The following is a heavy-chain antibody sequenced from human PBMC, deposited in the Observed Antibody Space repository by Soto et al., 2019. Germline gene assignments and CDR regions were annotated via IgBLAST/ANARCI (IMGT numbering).Heavy chain of an antibody. CDR2: ISAYNGNT. V-gene: IGHV1-18*01. J-gene: IGHJ6*02. Sequence: ASVKVSCKASGYTFTGYGISWVRQAPGQGLEWMGWISAYNGNTNYAQKLQGRVTMTTDTSTSTAYMELRSLRSDDTAMYYCARVGHDYSNSGMDVWGQGTTVTVSS. D-gene: IGHD4-4*01. CDR3: ARVGHDYSNSGMDV. CDR1: GYTFTGYG.